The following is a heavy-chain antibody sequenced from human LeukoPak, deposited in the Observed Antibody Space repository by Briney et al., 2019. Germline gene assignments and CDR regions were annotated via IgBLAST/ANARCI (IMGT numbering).Heavy chain of an antibody. V-gene: IGHV1-8*01. J-gene: IGHJ2*01. CDR2: MNPDSGNT. Sequence: ALVKVSCKASGNFVYYDINWVRQATGQGLEWMGWMNPDSGNTGYAQKFQGRVTMTRNTSTNIAYMELSILRSEDTAVYFCATQTGNHWYLDLWGPGTLVTVSS. CDR1: GNFVYYD. CDR3: ATQTGNHWYLDL.